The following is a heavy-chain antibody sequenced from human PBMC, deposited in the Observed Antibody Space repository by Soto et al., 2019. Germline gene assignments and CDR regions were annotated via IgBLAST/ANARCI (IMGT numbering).Heavy chain of an antibody. V-gene: IGHV4-59*08. Sequence: QVQVQESGPGLVNPSETLSLICTVSGGSIRGDYWSWIRQPPGKGLEWIAYIDHNGITKQNPSLRSRVTMSQDTSKNQLSLKVNSVTAADTAVYFCARHGREDSKGFFSWFDPWGQGTLVTVSS. J-gene: IGHJ5*02. CDR3: ARHGREDSKGFFSWFDP. D-gene: IGHD3-22*01. CDR2: IDHNGIT. CDR1: GGSIRGDY.